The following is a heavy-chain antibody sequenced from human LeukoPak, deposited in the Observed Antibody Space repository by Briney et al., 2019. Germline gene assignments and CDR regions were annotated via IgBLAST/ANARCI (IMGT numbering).Heavy chain of an antibody. Sequence: GGSLRLSCAASGFTFTTYWMSWVRQAPGKGLEWVANMKPDGSEIFYVDSVKGRFTISRDNAMNTLYLQMNSLRAEDTAVYYCARGGSWPYYYYMDVWGKGTTVTISS. CDR1: GFTFTTYW. D-gene: IGHD6-13*01. CDR2: MKPDGSEI. J-gene: IGHJ6*03. V-gene: IGHV3-7*01. CDR3: ARGGSWPYYYYMDV.